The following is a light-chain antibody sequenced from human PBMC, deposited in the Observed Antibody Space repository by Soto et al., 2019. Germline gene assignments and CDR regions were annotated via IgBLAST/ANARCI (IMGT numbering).Light chain of an antibody. V-gene: IGKV3-15*01. CDR1: QSVSTR. Sequence: EIVMTQSPATLSVSPGERVTLSCRASQSVSTRLAWYQHKPGQSPRLLISGATTGATGIPPRFSASGSGTDFTLTVNSLQSEDIAVYYCQQYKNWPPITFGQGTRLEIK. J-gene: IGKJ5*01. CDR2: GAT. CDR3: QQYKNWPPIT.